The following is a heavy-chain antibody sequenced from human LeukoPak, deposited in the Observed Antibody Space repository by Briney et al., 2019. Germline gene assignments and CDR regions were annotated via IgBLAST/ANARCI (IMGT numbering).Heavy chain of an antibody. CDR3: AKDLRPSPARDALDI. Sequence: GGSLRLSCAASGFTFSNYAMRWVRQAPGKGLEWVSGISGSGGSTYYADSVKGRFTISRDNSKNTLYLQMNSLRAEDTAVYYCAKDLRPSPARDALDIWGQGTMVTVSS. J-gene: IGHJ3*02. D-gene: IGHD2-2*01. V-gene: IGHV3-23*01. CDR2: ISGSGGST. CDR1: GFTFSNYA.